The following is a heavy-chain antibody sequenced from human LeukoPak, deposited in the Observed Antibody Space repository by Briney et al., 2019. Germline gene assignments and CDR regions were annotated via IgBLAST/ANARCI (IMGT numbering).Heavy chain of an antibody. D-gene: IGHD2-2*01. CDR2: IRSKTHNYAT. CDR1: GFTFSGSA. Sequence: PGGSLRLSCAASGFTFSGSAMHWVRQTSGKGLEWVGYIRSKTHNYATLYAASVKGRFTISRDDSKNTAYLQMNSLKTEDTAVYYCTTLTPYCSSTSCYSLDYWGQGTLVTVSS. CDR3: TTLTPYCSSTSCYSLDY. J-gene: IGHJ4*02. V-gene: IGHV3-73*01.